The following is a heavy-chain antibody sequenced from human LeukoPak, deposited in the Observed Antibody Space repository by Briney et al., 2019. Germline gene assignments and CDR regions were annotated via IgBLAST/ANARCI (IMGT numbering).Heavy chain of an antibody. Sequence: GGSLRLSCAASGFTFSSYWMHWVRQAPGKGLVWVSRINGDGSSTSYADSVKGRFTISRDNAKNTLSLQMNSLRAEDTAVYYCARDMRLNTLFDYWGQGTLVTVSS. CDR2: INGDGSST. J-gene: IGHJ4*02. D-gene: IGHD1/OR15-1a*01. V-gene: IGHV3-74*01. CDR3: ARDMRLNTLFDY. CDR1: GFTFSSYW.